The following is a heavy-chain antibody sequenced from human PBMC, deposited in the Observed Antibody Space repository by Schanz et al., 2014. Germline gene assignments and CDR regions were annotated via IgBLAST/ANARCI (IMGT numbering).Heavy chain of an antibody. CDR1: GYTFISYG. Sequence: QVQLVQSGTQVKKPGASVKVSCKASGYTFISYGINWVRQAPGQGLEWMGRIIPILGIANYAQKCHGRATITANRSTSTAYMELSSVRSEDTAGYYCTRLRRADPNGCDVWGQGTTITVS. J-gene: IGHJ6*02. CDR3: TRLRRADPNGCDV. V-gene: IGHV1-69*09. CDR2: IIPILGIA. D-gene: IGHD4-17*01.